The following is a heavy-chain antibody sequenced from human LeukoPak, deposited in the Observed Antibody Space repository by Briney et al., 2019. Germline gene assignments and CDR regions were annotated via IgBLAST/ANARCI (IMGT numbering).Heavy chain of an antibody. Sequence: GASVKVSCKASGYSFTSYAIHCVRQAPGQRLEWMGWINGGNGNAKYSQEFQGRVTITRDTSANTAYMELSSLRSEDMALYYCARGRSYAMDVWGQGTTVTVAS. CDR3: ARGRSYAMDV. D-gene: IGHD2-2*01. V-gene: IGHV1-3*03. CDR1: GYSFTSYA. CDR2: INGGNGNA. J-gene: IGHJ6*02.